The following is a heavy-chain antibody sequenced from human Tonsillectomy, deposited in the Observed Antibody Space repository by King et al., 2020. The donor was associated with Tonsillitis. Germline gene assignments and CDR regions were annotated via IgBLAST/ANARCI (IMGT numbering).Heavy chain of an antibody. J-gene: IGHJ5*02. V-gene: IGHV4-34*01. CDR3: ATAYCGGDCYSNWFDP. CDR2: INHSGST. D-gene: IGHD2-21*02. CDR1: GGSFSGYY. Sequence: VQLQQWGAGLLKPSETLSLTCAVYGGSFSGYYWSWIRQPPGKGLEWIVEINHSGSTNYNPSLKSRVTISVDTSKNQFSLKLSSVTAADTAVYYCATAYCGGDCYSNWFDPWGQGTLVTVSS.